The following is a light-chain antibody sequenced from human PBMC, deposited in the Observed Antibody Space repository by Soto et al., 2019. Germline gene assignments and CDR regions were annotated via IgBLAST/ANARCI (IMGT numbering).Light chain of an antibody. J-gene: IGKJ5*01. CDR1: QSVSSY. V-gene: IGKV3-11*01. Sequence: EIVLTQSPATLSLSPGERATLSCRASQSVSSYLAWYQQKPGQAPRLLIYDASNRATGIPARFSGSGSGTDFTLTIRSLEPEDFAFYYCQQRSNGITFGQGTRLEIK. CDR3: QQRSNGIT. CDR2: DAS.